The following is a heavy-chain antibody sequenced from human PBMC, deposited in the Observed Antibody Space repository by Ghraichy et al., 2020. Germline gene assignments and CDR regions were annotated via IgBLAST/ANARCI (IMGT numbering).Heavy chain of an antibody. V-gene: IGHV4-59*08. CDR1: GGSLSSYC. CDR3: ATSTPRDSPYYYGSGSPMDYYGLDV. D-gene: IGHD3-10*01. J-gene: IGHJ6*02. Sequence: SETLSLTCTVSGGSLSSYCCSWIRQPPGKGLEWIGYIYYSGSTKYNPSLKSRVTISGDTSKNHFSLKLTSVTAADPAVYYCATSTPRDSPYYYGSGSPMDYYGLDVWGQGTTVTFSS. CDR2: IYYSGST.